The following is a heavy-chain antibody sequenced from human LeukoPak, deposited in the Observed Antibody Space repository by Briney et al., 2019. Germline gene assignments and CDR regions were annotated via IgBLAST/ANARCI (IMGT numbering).Heavy chain of an antibody. J-gene: IGHJ4*02. CDR1: GGSFSGYY. Sequence: PSETPSLTCAVYGGSFSGYYWSWIRQPPGKGLEWIGEINHSGSTNYNPSLKSRATISVDTSKNQFSLKLSSVTAADTAVYCCAGGYNYDFWSGYPKGEFDYWGQGTLVTVSS. V-gene: IGHV4-34*01. CDR2: INHSGST. CDR3: AGGYNYDFWSGYPKGEFDY. D-gene: IGHD3-3*01.